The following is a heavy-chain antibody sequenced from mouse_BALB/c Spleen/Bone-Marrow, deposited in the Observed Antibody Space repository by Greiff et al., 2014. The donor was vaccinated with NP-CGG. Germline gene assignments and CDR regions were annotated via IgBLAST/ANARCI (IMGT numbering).Heavy chain of an antibody. D-gene: IGHD1-1*01. J-gene: IGHJ2*01. CDR3: ARYSYGSRGYYFDY. V-gene: IGHV14-3*02. CDR1: GFNIEDTY. CDR2: IDPANGNT. Sequence: VQLQQSGAELVKPGASVKLSCTASGFNIEDTYMHWVKQRPEQGLEWIGRIDPANGNTKYDPKFQGKATITADTSSNTAYLQLSSLTSEDTAVYYCARYSYGSRGYYFDYWGQGTTLTVSS.